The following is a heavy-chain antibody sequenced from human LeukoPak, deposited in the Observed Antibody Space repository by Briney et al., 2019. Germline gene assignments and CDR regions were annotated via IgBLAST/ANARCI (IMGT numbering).Heavy chain of an antibody. V-gene: IGHV4-59*01. CDR3: ARAGGGSSWYYYYYGMDV. CDR2: IYYSGST. J-gene: IGHJ6*02. D-gene: IGHD6-13*01. Sequence: PSETLSLTRAVYGGSFSGYYWSWIRQPPGKGLEWIGYIYYSGSTNYNPSLKSRVTISVDTSKNQFSLKLSSVTAADTAVYYCARAGGGSSWYYYYYGMDVWGQGTTVTVSS. CDR1: GGSFSGYY.